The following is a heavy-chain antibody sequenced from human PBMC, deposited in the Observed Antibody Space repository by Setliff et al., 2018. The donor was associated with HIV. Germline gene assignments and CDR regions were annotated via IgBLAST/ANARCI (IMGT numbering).Heavy chain of an antibody. CDR2: INPYSGDT. CDR1: GYTFTGYY. J-gene: IGHJ6*03. Sequence: ASVKVPCKASGYTFTGYYMHWVRQAPGQGLEWMGRINPYSGDTNYAQKFQGRVTMTRDTSITTAYMELSRLRSDDTAVYYCARGSTAVNYYYYYMDVWGKGTTVT. V-gene: IGHV1-2*06. D-gene: IGHD2-2*01. CDR3: ARGSTAVNYYYYYMDV.